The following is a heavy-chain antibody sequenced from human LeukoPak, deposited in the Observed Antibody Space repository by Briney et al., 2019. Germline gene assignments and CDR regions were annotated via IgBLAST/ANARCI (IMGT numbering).Heavy chain of an antibody. CDR2: IYYSGST. CDR1: GGSISRGGYY. Sequence: PSQTLSLTCTVSGGSISRGGYYWSWIRQHPGKGLEWIGYIYYSGSTYYNPSLKSRVTISVDTSKNQFSLKLSSVTAADTAVYYCARVLGGLLDYYYYGMDVWGQGTTVTISS. D-gene: IGHD3-16*01. CDR3: ARVLGGLLDYYYYGMDV. V-gene: IGHV4-31*03. J-gene: IGHJ6*02.